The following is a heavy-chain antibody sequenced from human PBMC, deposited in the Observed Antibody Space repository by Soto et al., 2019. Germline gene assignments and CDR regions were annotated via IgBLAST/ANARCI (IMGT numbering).Heavy chain of an antibody. D-gene: IGHD2-21*02. CDR1: GYTFSSYG. V-gene: IGHV1-18*04. J-gene: IGHJ3*02. Sequence: ASVKVSCKASGYTFSSYGISWVRQAPGQGLEWMGWISGYNGDTNYAQKVRGRVTVTADTSTSTTYMELGSLRSDDAAVYYCARDLAYCGGDCYYDTFDIWGQGTMVTVS. CDR2: ISGYNGDT. CDR3: ARDLAYCGGDCYYDTFDI.